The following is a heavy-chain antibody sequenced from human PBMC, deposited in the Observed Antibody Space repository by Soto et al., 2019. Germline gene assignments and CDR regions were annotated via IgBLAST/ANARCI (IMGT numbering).Heavy chain of an antibody. CDR1: GGSVSSGSYY. V-gene: IGHV4-61*01. D-gene: IGHD4-4*01. J-gene: IGHJ5*02. CDR2: IYYSGST. Sequence: QVQLQESGPGLVKPSETLSLTCTVSGGSVSSGSYYWSWIRQPPGKGLEWIGYIYYSGSTNYNPPLKSRVTISVDTSKNRFSLKLSSVTAADTAVYYCARHYSNYYWFDPWGQGTLVTVSS. CDR3: ARHYSNYYWFDP.